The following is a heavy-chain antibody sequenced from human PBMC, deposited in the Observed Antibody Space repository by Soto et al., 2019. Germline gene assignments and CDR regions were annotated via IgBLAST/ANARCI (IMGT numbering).Heavy chain of an antibody. CDR1: GYTFTSYG. Sequence: ASVKVSFKASGYTFTSYGISWVRQAPGQGLEWMGWISAYNGNTNYAQKLQGRVTMTTDTSTSTAYMELRSLRSDDTAVYYCARLGQTDIVVVPAASSYMDVWGKGTTVTVSS. CDR3: ARLGQTDIVVVPAASSYMDV. CDR2: ISAYNGNT. D-gene: IGHD2-2*01. V-gene: IGHV1-18*01. J-gene: IGHJ6*03.